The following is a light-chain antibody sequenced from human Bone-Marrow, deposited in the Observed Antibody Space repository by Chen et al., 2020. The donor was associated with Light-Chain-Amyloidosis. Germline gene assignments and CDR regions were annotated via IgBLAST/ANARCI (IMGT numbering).Light chain of an antibody. CDR3: QVWERSRDRPV. CDR2: DDR. Sequence: SYVLPQPSSVSVAPGQTATIACGGNNIGSTSVHWYQQTPGQAPLLVVYDDRDRPSGIPERLSGSNSGNTATLTISRVEAGDEADYYCQVWERSRDRPVFGGGTKLTVL. CDR1: NIGSTS. V-gene: IGLV3-21*02. J-gene: IGLJ3*02.